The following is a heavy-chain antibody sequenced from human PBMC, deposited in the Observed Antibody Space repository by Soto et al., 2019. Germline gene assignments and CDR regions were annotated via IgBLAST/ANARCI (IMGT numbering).Heavy chain of an antibody. CDR2: IYYTGRT. CDR3: ARNVFGSATTSFDY. V-gene: IGHV4-39*01. J-gene: IGHJ4*02. Sequence: SETLSLTCTVSGGSISNSPYYWGWIRQPPGKGLEWIGSIYYTGRTYYSPSLKSRVTISVDSSKNQFSLKLSYVTAADTAVYYCARNVFGSATTSFDYWGLGTLVTVS. D-gene: IGHD6-19*01. CDR1: GGSISNSPYY.